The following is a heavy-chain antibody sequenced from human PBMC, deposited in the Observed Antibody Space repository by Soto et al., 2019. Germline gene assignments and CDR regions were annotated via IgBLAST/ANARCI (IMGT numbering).Heavy chain of an antibody. J-gene: IGHJ4*02. CDR3: AVWDDDGGNGYLDS. D-gene: IGHD4-17*01. V-gene: IGHV3-30-3*01. Sequence: QVQLVESGGGVVQPGRSLRLSCAASGFTFSSCPMHWVRQAPGKGLEWVAVISSDGSNKYSADSVKGRFTISRDNSKNTLYLQMNSLRAEDTAVYYCAVWDDDGGNGYLDSWGQGTLVTVSS. CDR2: ISSDGSNK. CDR1: GFTFSSCP.